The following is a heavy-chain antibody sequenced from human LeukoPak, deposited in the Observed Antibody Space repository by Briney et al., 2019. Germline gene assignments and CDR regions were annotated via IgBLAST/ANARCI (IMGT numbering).Heavy chain of an antibody. CDR2: IRSKAYGGTT. D-gene: IGHD2-2*01. CDR3: TRDPLEVVVVPAAMYGY. CDR1: GLTFGDYA. J-gene: IGHJ4*02. Sequence: GGSLRLSCTASGLTFGDYAMSWVRQAPGKGLEWVGFIRSKAYGGTTEYAASVKGRFTISRDDSKSIAYLQMNSLKTEDTAVYYCTRDPLEVVVVPAAMYGYWGQGTLVTVSS. V-gene: IGHV3-49*04.